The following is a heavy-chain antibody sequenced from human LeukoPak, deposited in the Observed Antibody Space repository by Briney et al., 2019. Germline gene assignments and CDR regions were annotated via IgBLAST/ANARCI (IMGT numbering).Heavy chain of an antibody. Sequence: GGSLRLSCAASGFTFSSYGMHWVRQAPGKGLEWVAVIWYDGSNKYYADSVKGRFTISRDNSKNTLYLQMNSLRAEDTAVYYCARDWSVATYRYGMDVWGQGTTVTVSS. CDR1: GFTFSSYG. J-gene: IGHJ6*02. V-gene: IGHV3-33*01. CDR3: ARDWSVATYRYGMDV. CDR2: IWYDGSNK. D-gene: IGHD5-12*01.